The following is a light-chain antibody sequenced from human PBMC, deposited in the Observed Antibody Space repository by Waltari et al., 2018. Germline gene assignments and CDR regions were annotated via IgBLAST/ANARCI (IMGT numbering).Light chain of an antibody. CDR1: DDDIGGHTL. CDR2: EIS. J-gene: IGLJ2*01. Sequence: QSALTQPASVSGSPGQSITVSSPGTDDDIGGHTLFPWFQQYPGKAPTLLIYEISNRPSGVSIRFSGSKSGNTASLTISGLQVEDEADYYCSSYARFSSLVFGGGTKVTVL. CDR3: SSYARFSSLV. V-gene: IGLV2-14*01.